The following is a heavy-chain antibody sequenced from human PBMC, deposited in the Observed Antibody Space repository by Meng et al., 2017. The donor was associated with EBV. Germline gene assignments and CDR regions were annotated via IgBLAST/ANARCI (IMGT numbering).Heavy chain of an antibody. D-gene: IGHD3-10*01. V-gene: IGHV1-69*01. CDR1: GGTFRSDA. CDR2: LIPMSDAP. Sequence: QVHVGHVWAVVNKPGSSVTVSCKTSGGTFRSDAVSCVRQAPGQGLEWMGGLIPMSDAPYYAQKFQDRVTITADESTSTHYMDLSGLRSEDTAVYYCASESGRGFTPDYWGQGTLVTVSS. J-gene: IGHJ4*02. CDR3: ASESGRGFTPDY.